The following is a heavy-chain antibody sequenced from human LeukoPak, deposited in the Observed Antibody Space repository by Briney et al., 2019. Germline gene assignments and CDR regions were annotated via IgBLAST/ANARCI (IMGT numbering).Heavy chain of an antibody. CDR1: GFTFRSYA. CDR2: ISGSGGST. CDR3: ARGNSYTSPYYFDY. D-gene: IGHD5-18*01. Sequence: GGSLRPSCAVSGFTFRSYAMSWVRQAPGKGLQWVSGISGSGGSTYYADSVKGRFTISRDNSKNTLHLQMNSLRAEDTAVYFCARGNSYTSPYYFDYWGQGTLVTVSS. J-gene: IGHJ4*02. V-gene: IGHV3-23*01.